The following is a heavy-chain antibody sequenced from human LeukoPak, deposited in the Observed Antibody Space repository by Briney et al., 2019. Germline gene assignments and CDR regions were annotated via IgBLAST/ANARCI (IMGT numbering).Heavy chain of an antibody. J-gene: IGHJ6*02. CDR2: IYPGDSDT. CDR3: ASQMGMDV. Sequence: GESLKISCTASGYSFTTYWIGWVRQMPGEGLEWMGIIYPGDSDTRYSPSFQGQVTISADKSISTAYLQWSRLKASDTAMYYCASQMGMDVWGQGTTVIVSS. V-gene: IGHV5-51*01. CDR1: GYSFTTYW.